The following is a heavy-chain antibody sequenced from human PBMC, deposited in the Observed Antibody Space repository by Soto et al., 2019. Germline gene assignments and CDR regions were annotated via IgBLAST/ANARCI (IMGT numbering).Heavy chain of an antibody. CDR1: GFDFCDYY. Sequence: GGSLRLSCTGSGFDFCDYYMSWIRQAPGKGLEWVSYIDSGDGTTYYTDSVKGRFTISRDNAKKTVYLQMSSLRVEDTALYYCGRPYYSSSWFPFDRWGQGTLVTVSS. CDR3: GRPYYSSSWFPFDR. J-gene: IGHJ4*02. CDR2: IDSGDGTT. D-gene: IGHD6-13*01. V-gene: IGHV3-11*01.